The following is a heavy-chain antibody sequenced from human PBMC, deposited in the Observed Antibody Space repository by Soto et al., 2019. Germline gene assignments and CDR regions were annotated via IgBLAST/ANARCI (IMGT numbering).Heavy chain of an antibody. D-gene: IGHD2-21*01. J-gene: IGHJ6*02. V-gene: IGHV3-11*01. CDR2: ISSSGTTI. CDR1: GFTFSDYY. CDR3: SRGHSIFFGMDV. Sequence: QVQLVESGGGLVKPGGSLRLSCAASGFTFSDYYMNWIRQAPGKGLEWVSYISSSGTTIYYSDSVKGRFTISRDNAKNSLFLQMQSLRAEDTALYYCSRGHSIFFGMDVWGQGTTVTVSS.